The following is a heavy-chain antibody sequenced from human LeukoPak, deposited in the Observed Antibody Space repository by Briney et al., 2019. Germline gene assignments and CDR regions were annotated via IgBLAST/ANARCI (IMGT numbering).Heavy chain of an antibody. Sequence: HPGGSLRLSCSASGFIFSSYAMHWVRQAPGKGLEYVSAISSNGDSTYYADSVKGRFTISRDNSKNTLYLQMSSLRAEDTAVYYCVNSITVAGTSFDYWGQGTLVTVS. D-gene: IGHD6-19*01. CDR2: ISSNGDST. CDR3: VNSITVAGTSFDY. V-gene: IGHV3-64D*09. J-gene: IGHJ4*02. CDR1: GFIFSSYA.